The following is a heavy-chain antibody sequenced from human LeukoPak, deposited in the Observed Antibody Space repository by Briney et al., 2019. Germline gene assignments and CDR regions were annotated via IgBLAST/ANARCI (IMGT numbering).Heavy chain of an antibody. Sequence: SETLSLTCTVSGDSISSGSYYWSWIRQPAGKGLEWIGRIYTSGSTNYNPSLKSRVTTSVDTSKNQFSLKLSSVTAADTAVYYCARDFGDFWSGYYVNWFDPWGQGTLVTVSS. CDR2: IYTSGST. CDR3: ARDFGDFWSGYYVNWFDP. V-gene: IGHV4-61*02. J-gene: IGHJ5*02. D-gene: IGHD3-3*01. CDR1: GDSISSGSYY.